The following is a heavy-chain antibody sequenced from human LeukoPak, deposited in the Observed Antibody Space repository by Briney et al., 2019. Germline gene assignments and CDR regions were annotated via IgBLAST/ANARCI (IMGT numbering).Heavy chain of an antibody. CDR3: ASAAASSSWSLGS. Sequence: GGSLRLSCVASGFTFSSYWMHWVRQTPGQGLMWVARIQSDGSTIYADSVQSRFTISRDNAKNSLYLQMNSLRAEDTALYYCASAAASSSWSLGSWGQGTLVTVSS. V-gene: IGHV3-74*01. D-gene: IGHD6-13*01. J-gene: IGHJ4*02. CDR1: GFTFSSYW. CDR2: IQSDGST.